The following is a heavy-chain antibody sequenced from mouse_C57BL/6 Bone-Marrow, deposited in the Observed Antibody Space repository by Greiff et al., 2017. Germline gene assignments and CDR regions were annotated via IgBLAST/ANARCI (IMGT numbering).Heavy chain of an antibody. CDR2: ISSGSSTI. J-gene: IGHJ3*01. V-gene: IGHV5-17*01. CDR1: GFTFSDYG. Sequence: EVKLVESGGGLVKPGGSLKLSCAASGFTFSDYGMHWVRQAPEKGLEWVAYISSGSSTIYYADTVKGRFTISRDNAKNTLFLQMTRLRSEDTAMYYCGRGYSNYFAWFAYWGQGTLVTVSA. CDR3: GRGYSNYFAWFAY. D-gene: IGHD2-5*01.